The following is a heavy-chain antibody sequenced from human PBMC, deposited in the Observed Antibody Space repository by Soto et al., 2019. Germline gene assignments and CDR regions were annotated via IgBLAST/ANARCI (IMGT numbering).Heavy chain of an antibody. D-gene: IGHD3-22*01. CDR3: ARDLYDGTGWTFGY. CDR2: MNPNSGNT. CDR1: GYTFTSYD. Sequence: ASVKVSCKASGYTFTSYDINWVRQATGQGLEWMGWMNPNSGNTGYAQKFQGRVTMTRNTSISTAYMELSSLRSEDTAVYYCARDLYDGTGWTFGYWGQGTLVTVSS. J-gene: IGHJ4*02. V-gene: IGHV1-8*01.